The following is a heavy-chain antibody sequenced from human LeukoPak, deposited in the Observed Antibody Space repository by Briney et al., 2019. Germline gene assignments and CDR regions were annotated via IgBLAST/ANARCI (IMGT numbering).Heavy chain of an antibody. CDR2: IFNSGGT. D-gene: IGHD5-18*01. CDR3: ARYKDGYNYYFDP. CDR1: GGSFSGYY. J-gene: IGHJ4*02. Sequence: PSETLSLTCAVYGGSFSGYYWSWIRQPPGKGLEWIGSIFNSGGTYYNPSLKSRVTISVDLSKNQFSLKLSSVTAADTALYYCARYKDGYNYYFDPWGQGTLVTVSS. V-gene: IGHV4-34*12.